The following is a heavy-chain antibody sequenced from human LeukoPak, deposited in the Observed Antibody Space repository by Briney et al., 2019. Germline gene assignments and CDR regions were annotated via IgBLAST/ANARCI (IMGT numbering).Heavy chain of an antibody. CDR3: ANGGYYDSSGYYYTY. CDR1: GFTFSSYG. CDR2: ISYDGSNK. Sequence: PGGSLRLSCAASGFTFSSYGMHWVRQAPGKGLEWVAVISYDGSNKYYADTVKGRFTISRDNSKNTLYLQMNSLRAEDTAVYYCANGGYYDSSGYYYTYWGQGILATVSS. J-gene: IGHJ4*02. D-gene: IGHD3-22*01. V-gene: IGHV3-30*18.